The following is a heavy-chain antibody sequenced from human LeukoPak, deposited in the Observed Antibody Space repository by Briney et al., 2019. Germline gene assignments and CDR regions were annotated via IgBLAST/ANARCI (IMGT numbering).Heavy chain of an antibody. J-gene: IGHJ4*02. CDR2: IIPIFGTA. CDR3: ARDLGSSWYGSAY. D-gene: IGHD6-13*01. Sequence: ASVKVSCKASGGTFSSYAISWVRQAPGQGLEWMGGIIPIFGTANYAQKFQGRVTIAADESTSTAYMKLSSLRSEDTAVYYCARDLGSSWYGSAYWGQGTLVTVSS. V-gene: IGHV1-69*13. CDR1: GGTFSSYA.